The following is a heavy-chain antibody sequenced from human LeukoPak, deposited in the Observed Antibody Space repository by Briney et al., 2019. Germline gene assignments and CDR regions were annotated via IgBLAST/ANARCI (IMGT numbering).Heavy chain of an antibody. Sequence: SETLSLTCSVSGYSISSGFYWGWIRQPPGKGLEWIGSIYYSGSTYYNPSLKSRVTISVDTSKNQFSLKLSSVTAADTAVYYCARHSGGGTLDYWGQGTLVTVSS. V-gene: IGHV4-38-2*02. D-gene: IGHD3-16*01. CDR2: IYYSGST. CDR3: ARHSGGGTLDY. CDR1: GYSISSGFY. J-gene: IGHJ4*02.